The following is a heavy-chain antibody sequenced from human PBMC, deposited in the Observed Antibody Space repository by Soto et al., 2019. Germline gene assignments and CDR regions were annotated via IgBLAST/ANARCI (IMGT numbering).Heavy chain of an antibody. J-gene: IGHJ4*02. CDR2: IYYTGST. V-gene: IGHV4-59*08. Sequence: PSETLSLTCTVSGGSINTYSWSWIRQPPGKGLEWIGYIYYTGSTNYNPSLKSRVTISVDTSKNQFSLKLSSVTAADTAVYYCASRTSSGWPDYFDYWGQGTLVTVSS. CDR3: ASRTSSGWPDYFDY. CDR1: GGSINTYS. D-gene: IGHD6-19*01.